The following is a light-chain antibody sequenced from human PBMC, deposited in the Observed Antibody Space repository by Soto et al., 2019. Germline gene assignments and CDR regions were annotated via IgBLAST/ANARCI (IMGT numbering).Light chain of an antibody. J-gene: IGKJ2*01. V-gene: IGKV3-15*01. CDR3: QQYNNWPPYT. CDR1: QSVSSN. CDR2: GAS. Sequence: EIVMTQSPATLSVSPGERATLSCRASQSVSSNLAWYQQKPGQAPRLLIYGASNRAIGIPARFSGGGSGTEFTLSISSLQSEDFAVYYCQQYNNWPPYTFGQGTKLEFK.